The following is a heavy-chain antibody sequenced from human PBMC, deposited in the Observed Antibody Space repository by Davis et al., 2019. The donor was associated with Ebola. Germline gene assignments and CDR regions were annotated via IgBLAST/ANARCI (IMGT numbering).Heavy chain of an antibody. CDR1: GFTVTTNY. CDR3: ARDCCTSGWFGY. CDR2: IYTSGDK. J-gene: IGHJ5*01. D-gene: IGHD3-3*01. V-gene: IGHV3-53*01. Sequence: GESLKISCAASGFTVTTNYMSWVRQAPGKGMEWVATIYTSGDKYYAGSVRGRFTISRDISKYTLSLQMNSLRADDTAVYYCARDCCTSGWFGYWGQGTLVTVSS.